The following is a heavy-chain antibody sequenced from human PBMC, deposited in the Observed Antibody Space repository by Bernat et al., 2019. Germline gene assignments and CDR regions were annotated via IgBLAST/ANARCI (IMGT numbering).Heavy chain of an antibody. V-gene: IGHV4-39*01. CDR2: VYSSGST. J-gene: IGHJ4*02. D-gene: IGHD3-3*01. CDR1: AGSISSHNYF. Sequence: QLQLQESGPGLVKPSETLSLTCTVSAGSISSHNYFWGWIREPPGKGLEWIGSVYSSGSTYYNPSLKSRVTISVDTSKNQFSLKLSSVTAADTAVYYCARHSTFGVVTPFDYWGQGTLVTVSS. CDR3: ARHSTFGVVTPFDY.